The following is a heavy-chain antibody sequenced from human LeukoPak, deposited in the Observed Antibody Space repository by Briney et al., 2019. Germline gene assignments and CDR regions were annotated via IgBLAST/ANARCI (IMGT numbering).Heavy chain of an antibody. CDR1: GFIFSDYY. CDR3: VRDDGHHWFDF. V-gene: IGHV3-11*01. J-gene: IGHJ4*02. CDR2: ISSSGTPK. Sequence: PGGSLRLSCGASGFIFSDYYMSWIRQAPGKGLEWISYISSSGTPKYYADSVMGRFTISRDNAKKSLFLQMNSLRDEDTAVYYCVRDDGHHWFDFWGQGTLVTVSS. D-gene: IGHD1-1*01.